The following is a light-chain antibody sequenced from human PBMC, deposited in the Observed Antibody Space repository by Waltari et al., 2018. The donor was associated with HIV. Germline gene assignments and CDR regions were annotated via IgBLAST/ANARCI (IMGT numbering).Light chain of an antibody. CDR3: AAWDDSMSGPV. CDR2: RTN. Sequence: QSVLTQPPSAPGTPGQRVTIPCSGSTSNIGSNYVYWYQQLPGTAPKVLIYRTNQRSSGVPDRFSGSKSGTSASLAISGLRSEDEADYYCAAWDDSMSGPVFGGGTKLTVL. V-gene: IGLV1-47*01. J-gene: IGLJ3*02. CDR1: TSNIGSNY.